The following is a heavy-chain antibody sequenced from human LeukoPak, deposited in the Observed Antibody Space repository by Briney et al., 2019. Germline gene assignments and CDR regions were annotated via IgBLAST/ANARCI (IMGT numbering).Heavy chain of an antibody. D-gene: IGHD3-22*01. Sequence: GGSLRLSCAASEFSVSGIYRSWVGQAPGKGLGWVSVISSGGSTYYAESVKGRFTLSRDNSKNTLYLQMNSLRVEDTAAYFCARGGDSSGSRRTACDIWGQGTMVTVSS. CDR1: EFSVSGIY. CDR2: ISSGGST. V-gene: IGHV3-53*05. CDR3: ARGGDSSGSRRTACDI. J-gene: IGHJ3*02.